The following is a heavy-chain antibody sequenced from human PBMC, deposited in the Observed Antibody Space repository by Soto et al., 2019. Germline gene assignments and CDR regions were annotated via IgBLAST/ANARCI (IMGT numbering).Heavy chain of an antibody. CDR1: GYTFTSYG. CDR3: AREAGITMVRGVIVRSYYFDY. J-gene: IGHJ4*02. Sequence: QVQLVQSGAEVKKPGASVKVSCKASGYTFTSYGISWVRQAPGQGLEWMGWISAYNGNTNYAQKLQGRVTMTTDTSTXTAXMXRRSLRSDDTAVYYCAREAGITMVRGVIVRSYYFDYWGQGTLVTVSS. D-gene: IGHD3-10*01. V-gene: IGHV1-18*01. CDR2: ISAYNGNT.